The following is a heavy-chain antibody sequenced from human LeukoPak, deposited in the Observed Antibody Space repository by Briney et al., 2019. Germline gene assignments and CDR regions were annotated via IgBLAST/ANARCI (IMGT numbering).Heavy chain of an antibody. CDR1: GYSFTSYW. Sequence: GESLKISCKGSGYSFTSYWIGWVRQMPGKGLEWMGIIYPGDSDTRYSPSFQGQVTISADKPISTAYLQWSSLKASDTAMYYCARYKAKGYCSGGSCYSAGYYYYGMDVWGQGTTVTVSS. CDR3: ARYKAKGYCSGGSCYSAGYYYYGMDV. CDR2: IYPGDSDT. D-gene: IGHD2-15*01. V-gene: IGHV5-51*04. J-gene: IGHJ6*02.